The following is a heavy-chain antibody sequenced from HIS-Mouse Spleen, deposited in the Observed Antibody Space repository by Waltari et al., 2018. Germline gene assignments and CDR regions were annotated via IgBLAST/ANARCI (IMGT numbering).Heavy chain of an antibody. D-gene: IGHD6-13*01. CDR2: IYYSGST. CDR1: GGSISSSSYY. V-gene: IGHV4-39*07. CDR3: AREIPYSSSWYDWYFDL. Sequence: GTGEVKPSETLSLTCTVSGGSISSSSYYWGWIRQPPGKGLEWIGSIYYSGSTYYNPSLKSRVTISIDTSKNQFSLKLNSVTAADTAVYYCAREIPYSSSWYDWYFDLWGRGTLVTVSS. J-gene: IGHJ2*01.